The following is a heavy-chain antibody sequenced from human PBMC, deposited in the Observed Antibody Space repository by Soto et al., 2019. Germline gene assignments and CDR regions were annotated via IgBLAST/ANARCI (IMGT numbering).Heavy chain of an antibody. CDR3: ARSYSSSSYFDY. J-gene: IGHJ4*02. Sequence: RGESLKISCKGSGYSFTIYWIAWVRQMPGKGLEWMGMIYPGDSDTRYSPSFQGQVTISADKSITTAYLQWSSLSASDTAMYYCARSYSSSSYFDYWGQGALVTVSS. D-gene: IGHD6-6*01. V-gene: IGHV5-51*01. CDR1: GYSFTIYW. CDR2: IYPGDSDT.